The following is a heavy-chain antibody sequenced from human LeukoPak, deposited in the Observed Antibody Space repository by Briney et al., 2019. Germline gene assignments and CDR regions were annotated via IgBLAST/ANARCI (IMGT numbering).Heavy chain of an antibody. J-gene: IGHJ3*02. CDR3: AREDDYGDYGNAFDT. D-gene: IGHD4-17*01. CDR2: IGSSGSAI. V-gene: IGHV3-48*01. Sequence: GGSLRLSCAASGFTFSSYSMNWVRQAPGKGLEWVSYIGSSGSAIYYADSVKGRFTISRDNAKNSLYLQMNSLRAEDTAVYYCAREDDYGDYGNAFDTWGQGTMVTVSS. CDR1: GFTFSSYS.